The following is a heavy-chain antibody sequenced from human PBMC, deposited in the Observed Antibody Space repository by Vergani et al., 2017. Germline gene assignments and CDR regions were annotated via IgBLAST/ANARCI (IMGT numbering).Heavy chain of an antibody. V-gene: IGHV3-30*02. CDR3: AKTSGYSGYDVNDY. CDR1: GFTFSSYS. J-gene: IGHJ4*02. CDR2: IRYDGSNK. Sequence: QVQLVESGGGVVQPGGSLRLSCAASGFTFSSYSMHWVRQAPGKGLEWVAFIRYDGSNKYYADSVKGRFTISRDNSKNTLYLQMNSLRAEDTAVYYCAKTSGYSGYDVNDYWGQGTLVTVSS. D-gene: IGHD5-12*01.